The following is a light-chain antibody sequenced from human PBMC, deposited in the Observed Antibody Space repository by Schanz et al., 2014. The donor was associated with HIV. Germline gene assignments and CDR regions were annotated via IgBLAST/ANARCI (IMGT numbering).Light chain of an antibody. J-gene: IGKJ3*01. CDR1: QSVSYTSNNKNY. CDR3: QQYYSPPFT. CDR2: WAS. V-gene: IGKV4-1*01. Sequence: DIVMTQSPDSLAVSLGERATITCKSSQSVSYTSNNKNYLAWYQQKPGQPPKLLIYWASTRESGVPDRFTLTISSXXAXXXXXXYCQQYYSPPFTFGPGTRVDIK.